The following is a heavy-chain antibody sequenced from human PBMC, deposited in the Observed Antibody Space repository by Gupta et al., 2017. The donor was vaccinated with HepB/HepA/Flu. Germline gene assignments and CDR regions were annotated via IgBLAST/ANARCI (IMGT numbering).Heavy chain of an antibody. J-gene: IGHJ6*02. Sequence: QVHLVQSGAEVKKPGASVRVSCTASGYTFSDYGVDWLRQAPGQSLEWMGWINAGNGKTIYSQQFQDRVTITRDTSASTAYMELTRLTSEDTAVYYCAKNDSTRGGMDVWGQGTTVTVSS. CDR2: INAGNGKT. D-gene: IGHD2-2*01. V-gene: IGHV1-3*01. CDR3: AKNDSTRGGMDV. CDR1: GYTFSDYG.